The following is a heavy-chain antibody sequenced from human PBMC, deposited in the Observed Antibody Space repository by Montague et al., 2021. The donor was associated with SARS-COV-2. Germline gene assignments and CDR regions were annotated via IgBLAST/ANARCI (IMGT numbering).Heavy chain of an antibody. J-gene: IGHJ5*02. D-gene: IGHD6-25*01. CDR1: IGSISSGSYY. V-gene: IGHV4-61*02. Sequence: TLSLTCTVSIGSISSGSYYWSWIRQPAGKGLEWIGRIYTSGSTNYNPSLESRVTISVDTSKNQFSLKLSSVTAADTVVYYCARDGYSSGWNGLHWFDPWGQGTLVTASS. CDR2: IYTSGST. CDR3: ARDGYSSGWNGLHWFDP.